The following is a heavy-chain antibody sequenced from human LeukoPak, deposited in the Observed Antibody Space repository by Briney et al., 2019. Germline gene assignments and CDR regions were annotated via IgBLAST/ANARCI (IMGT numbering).Heavy chain of an antibody. CDR2: IYYSGST. J-gene: IGHJ6*02. CDR1: GGSISSGDYY. CDR3: ARDLNDYSNSDGMDV. V-gene: IGHV4-30-4*01. Sequence: KPSETLSLTCTVSGGSISSGDYYWGWIRQPPGKGLEWIVYIYYSGSTYYNPSLKSRVTISVDASKNQFSLKLSSVTAADTAVYYCARDLNDYSNSDGMDVWGQGTTVTVSS. D-gene: IGHD4-11*01.